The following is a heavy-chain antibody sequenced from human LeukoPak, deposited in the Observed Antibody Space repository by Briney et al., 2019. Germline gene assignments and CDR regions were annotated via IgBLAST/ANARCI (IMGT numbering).Heavy chain of an antibody. Sequence: SQTLSLTCTASGGSISSGSYYWSWIRQPAGKGLEWIGRIYTSGSTNYNPSLKSRVTISVDTSKNQFSLKLSSVTAADTAVYYCAREGKGLRSSFFDYWGQGTLVTVSS. CDR3: AREGKGLRSSFFDY. D-gene: IGHD2-15*01. CDR2: IYTSGST. J-gene: IGHJ4*02. V-gene: IGHV4-61*02. CDR1: GGSISSGSYY.